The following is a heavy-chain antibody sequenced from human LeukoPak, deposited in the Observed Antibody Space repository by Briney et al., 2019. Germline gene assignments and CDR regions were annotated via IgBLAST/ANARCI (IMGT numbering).Heavy chain of an antibody. CDR1: GFTFSTYA. J-gene: IGHJ3*02. CDR2: ISPGGDRT. D-gene: IGHD2-15*01. V-gene: IGHV3-23*01. CDR3: AKDRSTLAATSAFDI. Sequence: PGGSLRLSCAASGFTFSTYALSWVRQAPGKGLEWVSAISPGGDRTYYADSVTGRFAISRDNSKNTLYFQMNSLRAEDTAVYYCAKDRSTLAATSAFDIWGQGTMVPVSS.